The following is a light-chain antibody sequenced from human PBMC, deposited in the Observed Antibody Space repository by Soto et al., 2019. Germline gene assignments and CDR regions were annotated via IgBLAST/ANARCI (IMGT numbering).Light chain of an antibody. CDR3: QQYNNWPRT. J-gene: IGKJ2*01. CDR1: QSVSSN. CDR2: GAS. Sequence: IVMTQSPATLSVSPGERATLSCRASQSVSSNLAWYQQQPGQAPRVLIYGASTRATGIPARFSGSGSGTEFTLTISSLQSEDFAVYYCQQYNNWPRTFGQGTKLEI. V-gene: IGKV3-15*01.